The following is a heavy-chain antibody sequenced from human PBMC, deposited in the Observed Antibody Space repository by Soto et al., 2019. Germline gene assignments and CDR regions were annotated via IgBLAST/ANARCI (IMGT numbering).Heavy chain of an antibody. D-gene: IGHD3-16*01. CDR3: ARDVGFGGYNYLDY. J-gene: IGHJ4*02. CDR1: GFNFSDYG. Sequence: QVQLVESGGGVVRPGRSLRLSCGASGFNFSDYGMHWVRQAPGKGLEWVAVMSDEGMNEYHAVIVKGRLSISRDNYHNILNMKMNHLGGEDTAVYYCARDVGFGGYNYLDYWGQGNLVNVS. V-gene: IGHV3-30*03. CDR2: MSDEGMNE.